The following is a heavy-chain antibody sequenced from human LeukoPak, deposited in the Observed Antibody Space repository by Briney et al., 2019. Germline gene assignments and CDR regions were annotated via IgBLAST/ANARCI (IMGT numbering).Heavy chain of an antibody. J-gene: IGHJ3*02. D-gene: IGHD3-22*01. CDR1: GFPLSSHA. Sequence: GGSLRLSCAASGFPLSSHAMSWVRQAPGKGLEWVSATSSSDAGTYYADSVRGRFTISRDNSKNTLYLQMNSLRAEDAAVYYCASRDYYDSSGYNDAFDIWGQGTMVTVSS. V-gene: IGHV3-23*01. CDR3: ASRDYYDSSGYNDAFDI. CDR2: TSSSDAGT.